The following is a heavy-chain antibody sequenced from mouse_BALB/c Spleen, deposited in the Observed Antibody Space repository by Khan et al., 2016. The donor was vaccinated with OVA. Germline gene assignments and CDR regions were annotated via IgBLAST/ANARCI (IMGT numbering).Heavy chain of an antibody. CDR1: GYSFTGYF. CDR3: TRVYRSYFDY. V-gene: IGHV1-20*02. D-gene: IGHD1-1*01. Sequence: VQLKESGPELVKPGASVKISCKASGYSFTGYFMNWVMQSHGKSLEWIGRINPHIGETFYNQKFKGKATLTVDESSSTAHMELRSLASEDSAVYYCTRVYRSYFDYWGQGTTLTVSS. J-gene: IGHJ2*01. CDR2: INPHIGET.